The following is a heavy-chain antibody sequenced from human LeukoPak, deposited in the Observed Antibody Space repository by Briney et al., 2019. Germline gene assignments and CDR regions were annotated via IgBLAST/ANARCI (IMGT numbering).Heavy chain of an antibody. Sequence: SETLSLTCTVSGGSISSSSYYWGWIRQPPGKGLEWIGSIYYSGSTYYNPSLKSRVTISVDTSKKQFSLKLSSVTAADTAVYYCARDLEAAVAEIYWGQGTLVTVSS. CDR1: GGSISSSSYY. D-gene: IGHD6-19*01. J-gene: IGHJ4*02. CDR3: ARDLEAAVAEIY. V-gene: IGHV4-39*07. CDR2: IYYSGST.